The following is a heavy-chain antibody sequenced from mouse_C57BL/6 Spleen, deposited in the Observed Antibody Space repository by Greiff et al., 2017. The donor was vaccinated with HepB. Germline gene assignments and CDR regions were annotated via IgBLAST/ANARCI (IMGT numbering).Heavy chain of an antibody. V-gene: IGHV1-53*01. CDR3: ARREGLYYGSSPYYFDY. Sequence: VQLQQSGTELVKPGASVKLSCKASGYTFTSYWMHWVKQRPGQGLEWIGNINPSNGGNNYNEKFKSKATLTVDKSSSTAYMQLCSLTSEDSAVYFCARREGLYYGSSPYYFDYWGQGTTLTVSS. CDR2: INPSNGGN. J-gene: IGHJ2*01. D-gene: IGHD1-1*01. CDR1: GYTFTSYW.